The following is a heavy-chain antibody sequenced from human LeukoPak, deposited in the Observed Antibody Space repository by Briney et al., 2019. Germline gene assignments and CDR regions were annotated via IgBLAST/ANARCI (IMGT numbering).Heavy chain of an antibody. CDR3: ARGGSRIQLTWFDP. CDR2: IYTSGST. D-gene: IGHD5-18*01. Sequence: PSETLPLTCTVSGGSISSYYWSWIRQPPGKGLEWIGYIYTSGSTNYNPSLKSRVTISVDTSKNQFSLKLSSVTAADTAVYYCARGGSRIQLTWFDPWGQGNLVTVSS. J-gene: IGHJ5*02. CDR1: GGSISSYY. V-gene: IGHV4-4*09.